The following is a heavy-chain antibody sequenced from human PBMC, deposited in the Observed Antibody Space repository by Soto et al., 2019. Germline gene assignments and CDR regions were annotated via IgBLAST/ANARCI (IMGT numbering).Heavy chain of an antibody. CDR3: ASIAAADHGGFWFDP. Sequence: QVQLVQSGAEVKKPGASVKVSCKASGYTFTSYDINWVRPATGQGLEWMGWMNPNSGNTGYAQKFQGRVTMTRNTSISTAYLELSSLRSEDTAVYYCASIAAADHGGFWFDPWGQGTLVTVSS. CDR2: MNPNSGNT. J-gene: IGHJ5*02. CDR1: GYTFTSYD. D-gene: IGHD6-13*01. V-gene: IGHV1-8*01.